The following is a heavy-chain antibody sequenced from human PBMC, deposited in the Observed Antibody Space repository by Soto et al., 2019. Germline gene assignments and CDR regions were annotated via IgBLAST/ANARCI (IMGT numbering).Heavy chain of an antibody. J-gene: IGHJ6*02. V-gene: IGHV3-30*03. D-gene: IGHD2-2*01. CDR2: ISYDGSNK. CDR1: GFTFSSYG. CDR3: ATDLGYCSSTSCLRYYYYYGMDV. Sequence: QVQLVESGGGVVKPGRSLRLSCAASGFTFSSYGMHWVRQAPGKGLEWVAVISYDGSNKYYADSVKGRFTISRDNSKNTLYLQMNSLRAEDTAVYYCATDLGYCSSTSCLRYYYYYGMDVWGQGTTVTVSS.